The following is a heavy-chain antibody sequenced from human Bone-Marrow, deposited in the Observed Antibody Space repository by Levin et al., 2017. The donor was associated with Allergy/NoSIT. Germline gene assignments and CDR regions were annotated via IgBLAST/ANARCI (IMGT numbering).Heavy chain of an antibody. Sequence: LGESLKISCAASGFTFSSYSMNWVRQAPGKGLEWVSSISSSSSYIYYADSVKGRFTISRDNAKNSLYLQMNSLRAEDTAVYYCARDIAAAGSWFDPWGQGTLVTVSS. CDR1: GFTFSSYS. CDR2: ISSSSSYI. J-gene: IGHJ5*02. D-gene: IGHD6-13*01. CDR3: ARDIAAAGSWFDP. V-gene: IGHV3-21*01.